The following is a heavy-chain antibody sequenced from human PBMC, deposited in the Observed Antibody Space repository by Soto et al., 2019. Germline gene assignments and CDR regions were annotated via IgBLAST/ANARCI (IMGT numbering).Heavy chain of an antibody. CDR2: ISGSGGST. V-gene: IGHV3-23*01. CDR3: AKDVGGDYCSSTSCYNPAFDP. D-gene: IGHD2-2*02. J-gene: IGHJ5*02. CDR1: GFTSSSYA. Sequence: PGGSLRLSCAASGFTSSSYAMSWVRQAPGKGLEWVSAISGSGGSTYYADSVKGRFTISRDNSKNTLYLQMNSLRAEDTAVYYCAKDVGGDYCSSTSCYNPAFDPWGQGTLVTVSS.